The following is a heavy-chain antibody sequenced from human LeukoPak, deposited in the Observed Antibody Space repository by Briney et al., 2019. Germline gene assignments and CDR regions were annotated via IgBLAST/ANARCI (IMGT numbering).Heavy chain of an antibody. CDR3: ANSPKSDY. Sequence: PGGSLRLSCAASGFAFSSLAMGWVRQAPGKGLEWVSVISDSGSITYYADSVKGRFTISRDNSKNTLFLQMSSLRVEDTAVYYCANSPKSDYWGQGTLVTVSS. J-gene: IGHJ4*02. CDR2: ISDSGSIT. CDR1: GFAFSSLA. V-gene: IGHV3-23*01.